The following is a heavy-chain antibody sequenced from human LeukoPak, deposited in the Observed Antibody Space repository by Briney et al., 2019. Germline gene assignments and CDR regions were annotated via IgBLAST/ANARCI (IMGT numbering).Heavy chain of an antibody. CDR1: GFTFTSFW. CDR2: IKQDGSEK. J-gene: IGHJ4*02. CDR3: ARDTSGGWYGLIDY. V-gene: IGHV3-7*01. Sequence: PGGSLRLSCGASGFTFTSFWMSWVRQAPGKGLEWVANIKQDGSEKYYVDPVKGRFTISRDNAKNSLYLQMNSLRAEDTAVYYCARDTSGGWYGLIDYWGQGTPVTVSS. D-gene: IGHD6-19*01.